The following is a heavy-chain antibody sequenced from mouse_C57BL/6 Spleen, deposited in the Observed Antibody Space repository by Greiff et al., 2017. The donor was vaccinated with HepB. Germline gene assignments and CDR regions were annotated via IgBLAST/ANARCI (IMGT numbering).Heavy chain of an antibody. D-gene: IGHD2-4*01. CDR2: ISNLAYSS. Sequence: EVMLVESGGGLVQPGGSLKLSCAASGFTFSDYGMAWVRQAPRKGPEWVAFISNLAYSSYYADTVTGRFTISRENAKNTLYLEMSSLRSEDTAMYYCARHDYEKGFDYWGQGTTLTVSS. J-gene: IGHJ2*01. CDR3: ARHDYEKGFDY. CDR1: GFTFSDYG. V-gene: IGHV5-15*01.